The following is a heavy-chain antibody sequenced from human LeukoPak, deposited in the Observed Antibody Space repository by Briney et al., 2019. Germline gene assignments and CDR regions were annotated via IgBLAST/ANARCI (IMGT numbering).Heavy chain of an antibody. D-gene: IGHD6-19*01. CDR3: AKRGGRGQQWLVLYYFDY. CDR1: GFTFSHFG. CDR2: IWSDGTDK. J-gene: IGHJ4*02. Sequence: PGGSLRLSCTTSGFTFSHFGMHWVRQAPGKGLEWVAVIWSDGTDKYYGDSVKGRFTISRDNSENTVYLQMNSLRAEDTAVYYCAKRGGRGQQWLVLYYFDYWGQGTLVTVSS. V-gene: IGHV3-33*06.